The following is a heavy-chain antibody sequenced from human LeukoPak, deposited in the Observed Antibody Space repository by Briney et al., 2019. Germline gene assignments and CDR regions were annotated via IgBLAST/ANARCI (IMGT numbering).Heavy chain of an antibody. CDR3: ARGPRWELLR. D-gene: IGHD1-26*01. CDR1: GGSISSYY. Sequence: SETLSLTCTVSGGSISSYYWSWIRQPPGKGLEWIGYIYYSGSTNYNPSLKSRVTISVDTSKNQFTLKLSSVTAADTAVYYCARGPRWELLRWGQGTLVTVSS. V-gene: IGHV4-59*01. J-gene: IGHJ4*02. CDR2: IYYSGST.